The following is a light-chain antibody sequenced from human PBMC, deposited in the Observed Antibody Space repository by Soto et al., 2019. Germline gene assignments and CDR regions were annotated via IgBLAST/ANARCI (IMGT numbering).Light chain of an antibody. J-gene: IGLJ1*01. CDR3: AAWDDSLKGCV. CDR2: NDV. Sequence: QSVLTQPPSTSGTPGQRVTISCSGSSSNIGSTTVNWYQHLPGTAPKLLIYNDVQRPSGVPDRFSGSKSGTSASLAISGLQSEDEADYYCAAWDDSLKGCVFGTGTKVTVL. V-gene: IGLV1-44*01. CDR1: SSNIGSTT.